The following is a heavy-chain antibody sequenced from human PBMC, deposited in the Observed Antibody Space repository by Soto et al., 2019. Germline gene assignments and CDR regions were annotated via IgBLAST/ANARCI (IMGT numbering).Heavy chain of an antibody. D-gene: IGHD1-26*01. J-gene: IGHJ4*02. CDR1: GFTFSSYA. CDR3: SKGPKSGSYYYFDY. V-gene: IGHV3-23*01. CDR2: ISGSGGST. Sequence: EVQLLESGGGLVQPGGSLRLSCAASGFTFSSYAMTWVRQAPGKGLEWVSTISGSGGSTFYADSVKGRFSLSRDNSKNTLYLHMDSLRAADTAVYYCSKGPKSGSYYYFDYWGQGTLVTVS.